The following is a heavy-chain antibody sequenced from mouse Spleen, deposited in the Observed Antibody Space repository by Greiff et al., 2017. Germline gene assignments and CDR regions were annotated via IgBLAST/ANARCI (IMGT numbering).Heavy chain of an antibody. J-gene: IGHJ2*01. CDR3: ALYYGNYFFFDY. V-gene: IGHV1-64*01. CDR2: IHPNSGST. Sequence: VQLQQPGAELVKPGASVKLSCKASGYTFTSYWMHWVKQRPGQGLEWIGMIHPNSGSTNYNEKFKSKATLTVDKSSSTAYMQLSSLTSEDSAVYYCALYYGNYFFFDYWGQGTTLTVSS. CDR1: GYTFTSYW. D-gene: IGHD2-1*01.